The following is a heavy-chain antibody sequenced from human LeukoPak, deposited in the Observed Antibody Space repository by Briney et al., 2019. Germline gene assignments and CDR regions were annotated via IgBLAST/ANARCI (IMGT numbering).Heavy chain of an antibody. CDR1: GFTFSSYW. CDR3: ARTLRGTATFDY. CDR2: IKQDGSEK. Sequence: GGSLRLSCAASGFTFSSYWMNWVRQAPGKGLEWVASIKQDGSEKYYVDSVKGRFTISRDNAKNSLYLQMNSLRAEDTAVYYCARTLRGTATFDYWGQGTLVTVPS. J-gene: IGHJ4*02. D-gene: IGHD5-18*01. V-gene: IGHV3-7*01.